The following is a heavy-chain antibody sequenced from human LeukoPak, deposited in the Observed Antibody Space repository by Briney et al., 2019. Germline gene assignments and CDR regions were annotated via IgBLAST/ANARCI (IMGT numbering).Heavy chain of an antibody. CDR2: ISYDGSNK. D-gene: IGHD3-3*01. Sequence: ARSLRLSCAASGFTCSSYAMHWVRQAPGKGLEWVAVISYDGSNKYYADSVKGRFTISRDNSKNTLYLQMNSLRAEDTAVYYCARDLETRYYDFWSGHDYWGQGTLVTVSS. J-gene: IGHJ4*02. V-gene: IGHV3-30-3*01. CDR3: ARDLETRYYDFWSGHDY. CDR1: GFTCSSYA.